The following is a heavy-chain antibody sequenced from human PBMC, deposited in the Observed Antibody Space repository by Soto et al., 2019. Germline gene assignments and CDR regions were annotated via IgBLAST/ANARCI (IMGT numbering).Heavy chain of an antibody. J-gene: IGHJ4*02. CDR3: AKVGGNSGVDY. CDR2: ISYDGSNK. V-gene: IGHV3-30*18. Sequence: QVQLVESGGGVVQPGRSLRLSCAASGFTFSSYGMQWVRQAPGKGLEWVAVISYDGSNKYYADSVKGRFTISRDNSKNTLYLQMNSLRAEDTAVYYCAKVGGNSGVDYWGQGTLVTVSS. CDR1: GFTFSSYG. D-gene: IGHD2-21*02.